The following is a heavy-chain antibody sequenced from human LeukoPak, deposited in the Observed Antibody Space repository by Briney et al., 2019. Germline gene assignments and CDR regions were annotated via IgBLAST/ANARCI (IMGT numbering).Heavy chain of an antibody. V-gene: IGHV1-2*02. J-gene: IGHJ4*02. CDR3: ATVASIQRFYFDF. CDR1: GYSFTGYY. CDR2: INPDSGDT. D-gene: IGHD2-2*01. Sequence: ASVKVSCKASGYSFTGYYIHWVRQAPGQGLEWMGWINPDSGDTEYSQRFQGRITLTSDTSVTTAYMELSSLRSDDTAIFYCATVASIQRFYFDFWGQGTLVTVSS.